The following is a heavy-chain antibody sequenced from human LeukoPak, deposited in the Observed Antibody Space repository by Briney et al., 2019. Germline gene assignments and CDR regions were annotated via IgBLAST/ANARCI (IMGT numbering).Heavy chain of an antibody. V-gene: IGHV3-53*01. J-gene: IGHJ4*02. Sequence: GGSLRLSCAASGFTVITNDMTWVRQAPGKGLEWVSVHYSDGNTKYAEYVKGRFTISRDNYKNTLYLEMNSLSPDDTAVYYCARGVEPLAANTLAYWGQGTLVTVSS. CDR2: HYSDGNT. CDR3: ARGVEPLAANTLAY. CDR1: GFTVITND. D-gene: IGHD1-14*01.